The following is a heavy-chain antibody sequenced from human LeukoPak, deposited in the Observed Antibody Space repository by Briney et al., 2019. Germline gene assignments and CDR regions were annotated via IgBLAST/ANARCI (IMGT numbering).Heavy chain of an antibody. V-gene: IGHV3-23*01. D-gene: IGHD6-6*01. CDR1: GFTFSILD. Sequence: GGSLRLSCAASGFTFSILDMSWVRQAPGKGLEWVSAISGNGGRTYYADSVKGRFTISRDNSKNTLYLQMNSLRAEDTAVYYCAKSSGGTAYYYYMDVWGKGTTVIVSS. CDR2: ISGNGGRT. CDR3: AKSSGGTAYYYYMDV. J-gene: IGHJ6*03.